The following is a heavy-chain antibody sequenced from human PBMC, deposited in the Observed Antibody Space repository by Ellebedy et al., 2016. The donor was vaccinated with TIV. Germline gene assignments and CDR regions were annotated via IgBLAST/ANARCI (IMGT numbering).Heavy chain of an antibody. V-gene: IGHV1-24*01. CDR3: ATDLRYCTNGVCFKRCDAFDV. J-gene: IGHJ3*01. CDR1: GYTLTELS. D-gene: IGHD2-8*01. CDR2: FDPDYGET. Sequence: AASVKVSCKVSGYTLTELSIHWLRQAPGKGLEWMGGFDPDYGETTNAHKFQGRVTMTEDTSTDTAYMELSSLRSEDTAVYYCATDLRYCTNGVCFKRCDAFDVWGQGTMVTVAS.